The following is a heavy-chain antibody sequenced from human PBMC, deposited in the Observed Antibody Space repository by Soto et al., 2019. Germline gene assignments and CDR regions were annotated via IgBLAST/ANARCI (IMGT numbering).Heavy chain of an antibody. D-gene: IGHD6-13*01. V-gene: IGHV3-21*01. Sequence: GSLRLSCTTSGFTFSLYSMHWVRQAPGKGLEWVSTISSNSAYIYYTDALRGRFTISRDNAKNSLHLQMNSLRAEDTAVYYCTRDASRDSSARGWFDPWGPGTLVTVSS. CDR1: GFTFSLYS. J-gene: IGHJ5*02. CDR3: TRDASRDSSARGWFDP. CDR2: ISSNSAYI.